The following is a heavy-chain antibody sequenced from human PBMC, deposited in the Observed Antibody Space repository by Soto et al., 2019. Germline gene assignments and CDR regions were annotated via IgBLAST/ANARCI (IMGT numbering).Heavy chain of an antibody. CDR3: VRGGVPVAIGGFDL. Sequence: QLQLQESGSGLVKPSQALSLTCTVSVGSINSGVYSWNWIRQPPGQNLEWIGYIYQSGTTYYNPSHGGRATISLDGPRNQVSLNLRSVTVADTAVYYCVRGGVPVAIGGFDLWGQGTLVTVSS. V-gene: IGHV4-30-2*01. D-gene: IGHD2-2*01. CDR2: IYQSGTT. J-gene: IGHJ5*02. CDR1: VGSINSGVYS.